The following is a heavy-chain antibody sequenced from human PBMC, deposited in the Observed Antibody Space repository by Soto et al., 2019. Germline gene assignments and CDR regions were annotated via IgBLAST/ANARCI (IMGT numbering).Heavy chain of an antibody. Sequence: SETLSLTCAVSGGSISSSNWWSWVRQPPGKGLEWIGEIYHSGSTNYNPSLKSRVTISVDTSKNQFSLKLSSVTAADTAVYYCARREQLVPYNWFDPWGQGTLVTVSS. D-gene: IGHD6-6*01. CDR2: IYHSGST. CDR3: ARREQLVPYNWFDP. J-gene: IGHJ5*02. CDR1: GGSISSSNW. V-gene: IGHV4-4*02.